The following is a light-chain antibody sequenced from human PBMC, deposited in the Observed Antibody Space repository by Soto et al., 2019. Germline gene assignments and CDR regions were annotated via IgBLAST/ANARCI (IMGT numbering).Light chain of an antibody. V-gene: IGLV2-14*01. CDR3: LSKTSSISYV. CDR1: TIDVGGYNY. CDR2: EVS. J-gene: IGLJ1*01. Sequence: QSALTQPASVSGSPGQSITISCTGTTIDVGGYNYVSWYQQHPGKVPKLLIHEVSNRPSGVSNRFSGSKSGNTASLTISGLQAEDEADYYCLSKTSSISYVFGTGTKVTVL.